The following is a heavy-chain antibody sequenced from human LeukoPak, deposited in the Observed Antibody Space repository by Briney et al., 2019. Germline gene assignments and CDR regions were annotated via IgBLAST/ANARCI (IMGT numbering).Heavy chain of an antibody. J-gene: IGHJ5*02. Sequence: SETLALTWTVSGGSIRSTNFYWGWIRQPPGKGLEGTATIYYGRSTHYNPSLESRLTISIDTSKNQFSLRLTPVTAGDTAVYSCARATSISGDSGWYPDWFAPWGRGTLVTVSS. V-gene: IGHV4-39*07. CDR1: GGSIRSTNFY. D-gene: IGHD6-19*01. CDR2: IYYGRST. CDR3: ARATSISGDSGWYPDWFAP.